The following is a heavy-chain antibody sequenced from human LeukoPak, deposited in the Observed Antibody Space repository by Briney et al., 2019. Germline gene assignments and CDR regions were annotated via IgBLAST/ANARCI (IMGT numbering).Heavy chain of an antibody. J-gene: IGHJ3*02. V-gene: IGHV3-38-3*01. CDR2: ISGGST. D-gene: IGHD6-19*01. CDR1: GFTVSSNE. CDR3: ARGGAVAGTAHDAFDI. Sequence: GGSLRLSYAASGFTVSSNEMSWVRQAPGKGLEWVSSISGGSTYYADSRKGRFTISRDNSKNTLYLQMNSLRAGDTAVYYCARGGAVAGTAHDAFDIWGQGTMVTVSS.